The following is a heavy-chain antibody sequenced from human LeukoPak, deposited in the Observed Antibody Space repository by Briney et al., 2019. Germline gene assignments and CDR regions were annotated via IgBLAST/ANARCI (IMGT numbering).Heavy chain of an antibody. CDR1: GYTFTSYD. Sequence: ASVKVSCKASGYTFTSYDINWVRQATGQGLEWMGWMNPNSGNTGYAQKFQGRVTMTTNTSISTAYMELSSLRSEDTAVYYCARENYDFWSGYLYYYYGMDVWGQGTTVTVSS. D-gene: IGHD3-3*01. CDR3: ARENYDFWSGYLYYYYGMDV. J-gene: IGHJ6*02. V-gene: IGHV1-8*02. CDR2: MNPNSGNT.